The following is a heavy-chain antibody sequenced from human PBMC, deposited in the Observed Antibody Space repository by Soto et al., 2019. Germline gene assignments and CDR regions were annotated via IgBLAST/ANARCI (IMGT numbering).Heavy chain of an antibody. CDR1: GFTFDDYA. CDR2: ISWNSGSI. D-gene: IGHD6-19*01. V-gene: IGHV3-9*01. CDR3: AKESLQTSSGRRFDY. J-gene: IGHJ4*02. Sequence: EVQLVESGGGLVQPGRSLRLSCAASGFTFDDYAMHWVRQAPGKGLEWVSGISWNSGSIGYADSVKGRFTISRDNAKNSLYLQMNSLRAEDTAVYYCAKESLQTSSGRRFDYWGQGTLVTVSS.